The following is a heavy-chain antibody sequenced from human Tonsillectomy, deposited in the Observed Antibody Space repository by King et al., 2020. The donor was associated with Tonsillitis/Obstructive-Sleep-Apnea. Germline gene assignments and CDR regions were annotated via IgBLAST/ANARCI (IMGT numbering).Heavy chain of an antibody. CDR2: IRSKAFGETT. CDR1: GFSFGDYD. Sequence: VQLVESGGGLVKPGRSLRLSCAASGFSFGDYDMNWFRQAPGKGLEWVGFIRSKAFGETTNYAASVKGRFAISRDDSKSIAYLQMNSLKTEDTAVYYCSRDQVELLGDAFDIWGQGTVVTVSS. J-gene: IGHJ3*02. D-gene: IGHD1-1*01. V-gene: IGHV3-49*05. CDR3: SRDQVELLGDAFDI.